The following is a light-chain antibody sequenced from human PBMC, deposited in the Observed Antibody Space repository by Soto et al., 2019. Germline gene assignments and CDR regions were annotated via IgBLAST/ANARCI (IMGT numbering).Light chain of an antibody. V-gene: IGKV1-5*03. CDR1: QSISVW. CDR3: QHYNDYSWT. CDR2: KTS. J-gene: IGKJ1*01. Sequence: DIHMTQSPSTLSASVGDRVTITCRASQSISVWLAWYQQKPGKAPNLLIYKTSSLETGVPSRFSGSGSGTEFPLTISSLQPDDFATYYGQHYNDYSWTFGQGTKVEI.